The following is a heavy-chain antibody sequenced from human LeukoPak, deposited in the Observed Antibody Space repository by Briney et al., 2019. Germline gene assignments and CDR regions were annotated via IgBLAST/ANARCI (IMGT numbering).Heavy chain of an antibody. CDR3: TTDLLGLCSSTGCYDNWLDP. D-gene: IGHD2-2*01. CDR1: GFIFSNAW. CDR2: IKSRTDGGKI. Sequence: NPGGSLRLSCAASGFIFSNAWMTWVRQAPGKGLEWVGRIKSRTDGGKIDYAAPVKGRFTISRDDSKDTLYLQMNSLKTEDTALYYCTTDLLGLCSSTGCYDNWLDPWGQGTLVTVSS. J-gene: IGHJ5*02. V-gene: IGHV3-15*01.